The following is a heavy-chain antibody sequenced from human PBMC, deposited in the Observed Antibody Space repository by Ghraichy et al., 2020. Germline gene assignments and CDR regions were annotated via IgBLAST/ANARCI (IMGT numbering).Heavy chain of an antibody. CDR2: ISAYNGNT. Sequence: ASVKVSCKASGYTFTSYGISWVRQAPGQGLEWMGWISAYNGNTNYAQKLQGRVTMTTDTSTSTAYMELRSLRSDDTAVYYCATLPLGYCSGGSCYVTNWGQGTLVTVSS. CDR3: ATLPLGYCSGGSCYVTN. CDR1: GYTFTSYG. J-gene: IGHJ4*02. V-gene: IGHV1-18*01. D-gene: IGHD2-15*01.